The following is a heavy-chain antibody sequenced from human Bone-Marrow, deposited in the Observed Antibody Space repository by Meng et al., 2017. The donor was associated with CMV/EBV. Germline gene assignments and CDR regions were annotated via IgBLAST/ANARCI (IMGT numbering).Heavy chain of an antibody. D-gene: IGHD2-2*01. CDR3: ARGGFGDCSSTSCFFYYYYYGMDV. J-gene: IGHJ6*02. CDR2: MNPNSGNT. CDR1: VYTFTSYD. Sequence: ASVKVSCKASVYTFTSYDINWVRQATGQGLEWMGWMNPNSGNTGYAQKFQGRVTMTRNTTISTAYMELSSLRSEDTAVYYCARGGFGDCSSTSCFFYYYYYGMDVWGQGTTVTVSS. V-gene: IGHV1-8*01.